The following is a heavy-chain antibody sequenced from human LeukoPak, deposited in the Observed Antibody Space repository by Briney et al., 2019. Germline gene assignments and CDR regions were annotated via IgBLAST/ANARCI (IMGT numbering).Heavy chain of an antibody. V-gene: IGHV3-7*01. CDR2: IKQEGSEI. CDR3: AREGTYDDILTGYYATISFDY. D-gene: IGHD3-9*01. J-gene: IGHJ4*02. Sequence: GRSLSLSCAVSGFSLSSYWMSWVRQAPRKGLEWVAKIKQEGSEIYYVVSVKGRFTISRDNAKNSLYLQMNSLRAEDTAVYYCAREGTYDDILTGYYATISFDYWGQRTLVTVSS. CDR1: GFSLSSYW.